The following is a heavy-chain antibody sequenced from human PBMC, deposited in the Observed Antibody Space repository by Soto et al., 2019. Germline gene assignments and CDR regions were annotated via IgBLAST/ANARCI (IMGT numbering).Heavy chain of an antibody. V-gene: IGHV1-58*02. CDR3: GAGTYYGSGSYRGRFDY. CDR2: IVVGSGNT. Sequence: QMQLVQSGPEVKKPGTSVKVSCKASGFTFTSSAMQWVRQARGQRLEWIGWIVVGSGNTNYAQKFQERVTITRDMSTSTAYMRLSRLRCEDTAVYYCGAGTYYGSGSYRGRFDYWGQGTLVTVSS. D-gene: IGHD3-10*01. CDR1: GFTFTSSA. J-gene: IGHJ4*02.